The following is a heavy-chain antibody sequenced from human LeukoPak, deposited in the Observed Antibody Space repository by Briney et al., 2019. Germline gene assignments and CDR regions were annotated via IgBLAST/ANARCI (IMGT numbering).Heavy chain of an antibody. V-gene: IGHV3-48*03. Sequence: PAGSLRLSCAASGFTFSSYEMNWVRQAPGKGLEWVSYISSSGSTIYYADSVKGRFTISRDNAKNSLYLQMNSLRAEDTAVYYCARDSCSSTSCYKGPDYWGQGTLVTVSS. CDR1: GFTFSSYE. J-gene: IGHJ4*02. D-gene: IGHD2-2*02. CDR2: ISSSGSTI. CDR3: ARDSCSSTSCYKGPDY.